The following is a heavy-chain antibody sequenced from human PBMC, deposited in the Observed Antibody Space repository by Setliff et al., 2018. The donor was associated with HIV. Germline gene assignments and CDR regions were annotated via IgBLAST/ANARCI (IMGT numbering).Heavy chain of an antibody. Sequence: GGSLRLSCAASGFTFSSYAITWVRRAPGKGLEWVSAISGSGDSTFYADSVQGRFTISRDNSKNTLFLQMYSLRAEDTAVYYCAKAQWLLSHWGFDSWGQGTLVTVSS. D-gene: IGHD3-3*01. CDR3: AKAQWLLSHWGFDS. CDR1: GFTFSSYA. V-gene: IGHV3-23*01. J-gene: IGHJ5*01. CDR2: ISGSGDST.